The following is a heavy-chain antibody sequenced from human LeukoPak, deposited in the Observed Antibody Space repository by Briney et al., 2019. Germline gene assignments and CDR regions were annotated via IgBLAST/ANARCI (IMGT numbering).Heavy chain of an antibody. CDR2: IYHSGST. CDR3: ARVLRALYYYDSSGPYLDAFDI. J-gene: IGHJ3*02. CDR1: GGSISSSNW. Sequence: SETLSLTCAVSGGSISSSNWWSWVRQPPGKGLEWIGEIYHSGSTNYNPSLKSRVTISVDKSKNQFSLKLSSVTAADTAVYYCARVLRALYYYDSSGPYLDAFDIWGQGTMVTVSS. D-gene: IGHD3-22*01. V-gene: IGHV4-4*02.